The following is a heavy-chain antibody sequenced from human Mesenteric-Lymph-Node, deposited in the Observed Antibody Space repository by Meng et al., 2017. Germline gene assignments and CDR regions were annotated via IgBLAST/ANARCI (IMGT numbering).Heavy chain of an antibody. CDR3: TGNSHIYGFDY. D-gene: IGHD5-18*01. CDR1: GFTFSSLG. CDR2: IWSDGNTK. J-gene: IGHJ4*02. Sequence: QVYLVESGGGVVQPGRSLRLSCAASGFTFSSLGMHWVRQAPGKGLEWVAVIWSDGNTKYYADSVKDRFTISRDNSKSTLYLQMNSLRAEDTAVYYCTGNSHIYGFDYWGPGTLVTVSS. V-gene: IGHV3-33*01.